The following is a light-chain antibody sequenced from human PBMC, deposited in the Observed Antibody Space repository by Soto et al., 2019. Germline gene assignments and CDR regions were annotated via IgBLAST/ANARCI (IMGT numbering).Light chain of an antibody. CDR1: QSISTW. V-gene: IGKV1-5*03. CDR2: KAS. CDR3: QQYHSNSRT. Sequence: DIQMTQSPSTLSASVGDRATITCRASQSISTWLAWYQQKPGKAPRLLIYKASSLQSGVPSRFSGSGSGTEFTLTIRSLQADDFATYYCQQYHSNSRTFGQGTKLEIK. J-gene: IGKJ1*01.